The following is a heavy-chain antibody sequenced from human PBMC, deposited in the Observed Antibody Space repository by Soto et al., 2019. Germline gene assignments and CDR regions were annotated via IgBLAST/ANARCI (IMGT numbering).Heavy chain of an antibody. CDR1: GYTFTSYA. J-gene: IGHJ4*02. D-gene: IGHD3-9*01. Sequence: QVQLVQSGAEVKKPGASVKVSCKASGYTFTSYAMHWVRQAPGQRLEWMGWINAGNGNTKYSQKFQGRVTITRDTAGSTAYMELSSLTSEDTAVDYCARGTGRYVDQHWGQGTLVTVSS. CDR3: ARGTGRYVDQH. CDR2: INAGNGNT. V-gene: IGHV1-3*01.